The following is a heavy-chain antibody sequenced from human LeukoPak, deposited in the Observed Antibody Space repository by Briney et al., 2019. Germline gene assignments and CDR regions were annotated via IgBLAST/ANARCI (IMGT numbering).Heavy chain of an antibody. CDR3: ARDSAAVAV. CDR2: FYYSGNT. Sequence: SETLSLTCTVSGASISNGFYYWGWIRQPPGKELEWIGSFYYSGNTYYNPSLKSRVTISVDTSKNQFSLKLNSATAADTAMYYCARDSAAVAVWGQGTQVTVSS. V-gene: IGHV4-39*07. J-gene: IGHJ4*02. D-gene: IGHD6-19*01. CDR1: GASISNGFYY.